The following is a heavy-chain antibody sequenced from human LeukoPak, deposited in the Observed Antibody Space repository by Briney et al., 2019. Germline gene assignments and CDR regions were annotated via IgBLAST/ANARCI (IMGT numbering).Heavy chain of an antibody. J-gene: IGHJ6*02. CDR3: ARDHSSSWNYYYYGMDV. CDR2: INHSGST. CDR1: GGSFSGYY. V-gene: IGHV4-34*01. Sequence: SETLSLTCAVYGGSFSGYYWSWIRQPPGKGLEWIGEINHSGSTNYNPTLKSRVTISVDTSKNQFSLKLSSVTAADTAVYYCARDHSSSWNYYYYGMDVWGQGTTVIVSS. D-gene: IGHD6-13*01.